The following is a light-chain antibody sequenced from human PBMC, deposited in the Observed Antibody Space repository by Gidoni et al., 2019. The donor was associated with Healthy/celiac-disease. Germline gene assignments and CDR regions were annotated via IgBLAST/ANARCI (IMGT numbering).Light chain of an antibody. CDR3: QQYNSYWRT. Sequence: DIQMTQSPSTLSASVGDRVTITCRASQSISSWLAWYQQKPGKAPKLLIYKASSLESGVPSRFSGSGSGTEFTLTISSLQPDDFATYYCQQYNSYWRTFXXXTKVEIK. V-gene: IGKV1-5*03. CDR1: QSISSW. J-gene: IGKJ1*01. CDR2: KAS.